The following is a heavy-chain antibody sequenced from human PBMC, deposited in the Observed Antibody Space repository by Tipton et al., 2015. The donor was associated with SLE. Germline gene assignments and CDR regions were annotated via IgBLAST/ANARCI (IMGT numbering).Heavy chain of an antibody. J-gene: IGHJ4*02. Sequence: TLSLTCTVSGGPISSYYWTWVRQPPGKGLEWIGYIYLSETTFYNPSLKTRVSISLDTSKKQFSLRLTSVTAADTAIYYCARDHQYSGFDYWGQGILVTVSS. CDR1: GGPISSYY. CDR3: ARDHQYSGFDY. D-gene: IGHD5-18*01. V-gene: IGHV4-59*01. CDR2: IYLSETT.